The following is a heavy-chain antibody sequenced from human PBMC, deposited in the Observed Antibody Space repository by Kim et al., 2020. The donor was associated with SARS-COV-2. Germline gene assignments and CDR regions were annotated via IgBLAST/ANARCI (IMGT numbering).Heavy chain of an antibody. CDR2: IWYDGSNK. D-gene: IGHD2-15*01. Sequence: GGSLRLSCAASGFTFSSYGMHWVRQAPGKGLEWVAVIWYDGSNKYYADSVKGRFTISRDNSKNTLYLQMNSLRAEDTAVYYCARDAGGREEYCSGGSCYSLGYWGQGTLVTVSS. CDR1: GFTFSSYG. CDR3: ARDAGGREEYCSGGSCYSLGY. V-gene: IGHV3-33*01. J-gene: IGHJ4*02.